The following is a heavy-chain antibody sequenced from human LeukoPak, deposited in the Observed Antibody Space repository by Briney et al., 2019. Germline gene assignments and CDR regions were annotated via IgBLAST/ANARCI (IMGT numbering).Heavy chain of an antibody. CDR1: GYTFTDHY. CDR3: ARDHNWGPDY. Sequence: ASVNVSCKALGYTFTDHYFHWLRQAPGQGIEWMGWIHPGRGDTNIAQKLQGRVSLTRDMYISTAYMELSRLTSDDTAVYYCARDHNWGPDYWGQGTLVSVSS. D-gene: IGHD7-27*01. V-gene: IGHV1-2*02. CDR2: IHPGRGDT. J-gene: IGHJ4*02.